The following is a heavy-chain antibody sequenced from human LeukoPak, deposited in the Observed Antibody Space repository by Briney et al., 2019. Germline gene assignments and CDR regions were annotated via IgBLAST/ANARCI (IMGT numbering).Heavy chain of an antibody. CDR1: GFTFSSYG. CDR3: ARGGNNWNFRSFFDY. D-gene: IGHD1-7*01. V-gene: IGHV3-33*01. CDR2: VWYDGSTK. Sequence: GGSPRLSCAASGFTFSSYGMHWVRQTPGKGLEWVAVVWYDGSTKYYVDSVKGRFTISRDNSKNTLYLQMNGLRAEDTALYYCARGGNNWNFRSFFDYWGQGTLVTVSS. J-gene: IGHJ4*02.